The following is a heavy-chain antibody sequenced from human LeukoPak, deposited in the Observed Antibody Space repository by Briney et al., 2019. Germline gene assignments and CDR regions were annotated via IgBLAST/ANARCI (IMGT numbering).Heavy chain of an antibody. D-gene: IGHD2-2*01. J-gene: IGHJ4*02. CDR3: AKDQGGYCSSTSCSLAYYFDY. V-gene: IGHV3-21*01. Sequence: GGSLRLSCAAYGFTFSDYYMNWVRHAPGKGLEWVSSINRTTRYIYYADSVKGRFTISRDNSKNTLYLQMTSLRAEDTAVYYCAKDQGGYCSSTSCSLAYYFDYWGQGTLVTVSS. CDR2: INRTTRYI. CDR1: GFTFSDYY.